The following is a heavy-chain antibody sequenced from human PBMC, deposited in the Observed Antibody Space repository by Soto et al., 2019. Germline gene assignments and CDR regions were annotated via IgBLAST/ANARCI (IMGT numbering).Heavy chain of an antibody. CDR1: GYSFTNYW. Sequence: GESLKISCKGSGYSFTNYWIGWVRQMPGKGLELMGIIYPGDSDTRYSPSFQGQVTISVDKSINTAYLQWSSLKASDTAMFYCARSLTSYGDFIYWGQGTLVTSPQ. D-gene: IGHD4-17*01. CDR2: IYPGDSDT. CDR3: ARSLTSYGDFIY. J-gene: IGHJ4*02. V-gene: IGHV5-51*01.